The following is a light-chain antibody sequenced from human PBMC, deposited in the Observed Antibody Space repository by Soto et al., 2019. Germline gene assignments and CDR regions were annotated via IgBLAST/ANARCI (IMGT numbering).Light chain of an antibody. Sequence: EIVMTQSPGTLSLSPGERATLSCRASQSVSNSYLAWYQQKPGQAPRLLIYGASSRATGIPDRFSGSGSGTDFTLTISRLEPEDFAVYICQQYGKSPLTFGGGTKVDIK. CDR1: QSVSNSY. V-gene: IGKV3-20*01. CDR3: QQYGKSPLT. CDR2: GAS. J-gene: IGKJ4*01.